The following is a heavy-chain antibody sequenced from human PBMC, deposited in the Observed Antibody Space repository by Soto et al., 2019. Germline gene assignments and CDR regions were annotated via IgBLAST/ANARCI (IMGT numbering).Heavy chain of an antibody. D-gene: IGHD2-15*01. Sequence: SVKVSCKASGGTFSSYAISWVRQAPGQGLEWMGGIIPIFGTANYAQKFQGRVTITADESTSTAYMELSSLRSEDTAVYYCARDAPQGYCSGGSCSTRPDYYYYGMDVWGQGTTVTVSS. J-gene: IGHJ6*02. CDR3: ARDAPQGYCSGGSCSTRPDYYYYGMDV. V-gene: IGHV1-69*13. CDR2: IIPIFGTA. CDR1: GGTFSSYA.